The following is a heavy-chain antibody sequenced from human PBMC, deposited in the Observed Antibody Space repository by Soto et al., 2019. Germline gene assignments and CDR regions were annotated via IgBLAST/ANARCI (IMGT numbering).Heavy chain of an antibody. D-gene: IGHD5-12*01. Sequence: GGSLRLSCAASGFTFSSYGMHWVRQAPGKGLEWVAVIWYDGSNKYYADSVKGRFTISRDNSKNTLYLQMNSLRAEDTAVYYCARDPDIVATTFDYWGQGTLVTVSS. V-gene: IGHV3-33*01. CDR3: ARDPDIVATTFDY. J-gene: IGHJ4*02. CDR1: GFTFSSYG. CDR2: IWYDGSNK.